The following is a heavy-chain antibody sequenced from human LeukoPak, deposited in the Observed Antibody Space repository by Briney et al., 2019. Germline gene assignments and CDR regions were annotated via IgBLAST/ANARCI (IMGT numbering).Heavy chain of an antibody. CDR2: INTDGSST. V-gene: IGHV3-74*01. Sequence: GGSLRLSCAASGFTFSSYWMHWVRQAPGKGLVWVSRINTDGSSTSYADSVKGRFTISRDNAKNTLYLQMNSLRAEDTAVYYCARDRETGEGAFDIWGQGTMVTVSS. J-gene: IGHJ3*02. CDR3: ARDRETGEGAFDI. D-gene: IGHD7-27*01. CDR1: GFTFSSYW.